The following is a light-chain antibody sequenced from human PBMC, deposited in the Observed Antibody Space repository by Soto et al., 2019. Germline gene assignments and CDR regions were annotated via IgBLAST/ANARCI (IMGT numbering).Light chain of an antibody. CDR2: DTS. Sequence: EIVLTQSPATLSLSPGERATLSCRASQSVTSNFAWYQQKPGQAPRLLIYDTSNSATGIPARFSGSGSGTDFTLTISSPAPEDFAVYYCQQRGTWPPLFTFGPGTKVDIK. V-gene: IGKV3-11*01. CDR1: QSVTSN. J-gene: IGKJ3*01. CDR3: QQRGTWPPLFT.